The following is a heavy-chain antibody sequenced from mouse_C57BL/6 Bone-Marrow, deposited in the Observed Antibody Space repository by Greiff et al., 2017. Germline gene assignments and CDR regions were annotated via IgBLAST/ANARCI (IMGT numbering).Heavy chain of an antibody. Sequence: DVHLVESGGDLVKPGGSLKLSCAASGFTFSSYGMSWVRQTPDKRLEWVATISSGGSYTYYPDSVKGRFTISRDNAKNTLYLQMSSLKSEDTAMYYCARQGYYDGSDWYFDVWGTGTTVTVSS. CDR3: ARQGYYDGSDWYFDV. D-gene: IGHD1-1*01. CDR1: GFTFSSYG. CDR2: ISSGGSYT. V-gene: IGHV5-6*01. J-gene: IGHJ1*03.